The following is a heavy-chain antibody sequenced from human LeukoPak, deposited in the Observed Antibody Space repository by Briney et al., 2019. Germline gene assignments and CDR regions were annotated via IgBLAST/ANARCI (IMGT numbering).Heavy chain of an antibody. CDR1: GFTFNNFG. J-gene: IGHJ4*02. CDR3: AKDLHGGYSSDY. Sequence: QTGGSLRLSCAASGFTFNNFGMHWVRQAPGKGLEFVSFIGFEGVVKYYADSVKGRFTISKDYSKATLYLQMNSLRPEDTAIYYCAKDLHGGYSSDYWGQGTLVTVSS. CDR2: IGFEGVVK. V-gene: IGHV3-30*02. D-gene: IGHD4-23*01.